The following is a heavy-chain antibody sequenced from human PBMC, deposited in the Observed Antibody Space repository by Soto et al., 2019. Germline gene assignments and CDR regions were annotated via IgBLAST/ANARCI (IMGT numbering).Heavy chain of an antibody. Sequence: SETLSLTCTVSGGSIISYYWIWIRQPPGKGLEWIGYIYYSLSTDYNPSLKSRVTMSVDTSKNQFSLRLSSVTAADTAVYFCASYPGGYWGQGTLVTVSS. D-gene: IGHD3-10*01. CDR1: GGSIISYY. J-gene: IGHJ4*02. CDR3: ASYPGGY. CDR2: IYYSLST. V-gene: IGHV4-59*01.